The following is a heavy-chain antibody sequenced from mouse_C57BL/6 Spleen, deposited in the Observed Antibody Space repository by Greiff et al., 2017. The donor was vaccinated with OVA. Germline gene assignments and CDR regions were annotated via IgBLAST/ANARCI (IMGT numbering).Heavy chain of an antibody. CDR1: GYTFTDYY. Sequence: VQLQQSGPELVKPGASVKISCKASGYTFTDYYMNWVKQSHGKSLEWIGDINPNNGGTSYNQKFKGKATLTVDKSSSTAYMELRSLTSEDSAVDYCASTTVVATDYAMDYWGQGTSVTVSS. CDR2: INPNNGGT. J-gene: IGHJ4*01. CDR3: ASTTVVATDYAMDY. D-gene: IGHD1-1*01. V-gene: IGHV1-26*01.